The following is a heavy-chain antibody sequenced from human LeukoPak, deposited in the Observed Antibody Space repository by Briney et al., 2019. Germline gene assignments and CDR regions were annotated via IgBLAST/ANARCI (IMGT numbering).Heavy chain of an antibody. CDR1: GGTFSSYA. Sequence: ASVKVSCKASGGTFSSYAISWVRQAPGQGLEWMGRIIPILGIANYAQKFQGRVTITADKSTSTACMELSSLRSEDTAVYYCARGTTVTTSVDWGQGTLVTVSS. D-gene: IGHD4-17*01. CDR2: IIPILGIA. J-gene: IGHJ4*02. CDR3: ARGTTVTTSVD. V-gene: IGHV1-69*04.